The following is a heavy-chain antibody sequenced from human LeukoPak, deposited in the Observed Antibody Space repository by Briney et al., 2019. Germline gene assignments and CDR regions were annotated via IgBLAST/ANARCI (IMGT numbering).Heavy chain of an antibody. CDR3: ARDRYDFWSGYLGNEYFQH. J-gene: IGHJ1*01. CDR1: GYSISSGYY. CDR2: IYHSGST. D-gene: IGHD3-3*01. V-gene: IGHV4-38-2*02. Sequence: PSETLSLTCTVSGYSISSGYYWGWIRQPPGKGLEWIGSIYHSGSTYYNPSLKRGVTISVDTSKNQFSLKLSSVTAADTAVYYCARDRYDFWSGYLGNEYFQHWGQGTLVTVSS.